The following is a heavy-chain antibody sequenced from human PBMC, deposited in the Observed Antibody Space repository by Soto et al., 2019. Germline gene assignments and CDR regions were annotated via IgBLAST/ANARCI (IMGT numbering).Heavy chain of an antibody. Sequence: SETLSLTCTVSGGSISSYYWSWIRQPPGKGLEWIGYIYYSGSTNYNPSLKSRVTISVDTSKNQFSLKLSSVTAADTAVYYCARDETDCSGGSCYNAFDIWGQGTMVTVSS. CDR1: GGSISSYY. D-gene: IGHD2-15*01. V-gene: IGHV4-59*01. CDR2: IYYSGST. J-gene: IGHJ3*02. CDR3: ARDETDCSGGSCYNAFDI.